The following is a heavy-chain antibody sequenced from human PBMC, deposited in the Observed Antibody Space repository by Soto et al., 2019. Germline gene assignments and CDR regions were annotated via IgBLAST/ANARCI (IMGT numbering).Heavy chain of an antibody. V-gene: IGHV3-23*01. CDR3: AKTLGIVATNPDY. Sequence: EVQLLDSGGGLVQPGGSLRLSCVASGFTFSNYAMTWVRQAPGKGLEWVSAITGSGDNTHYADSVKGRFTISRDNSKSTLYLQMNSLRAEDTAIYYCAKTLGIVATNPDYWGQGTLVTVSS. CDR2: ITGSGDNT. D-gene: IGHD5-12*01. CDR1: GFTFSNYA. J-gene: IGHJ4*02.